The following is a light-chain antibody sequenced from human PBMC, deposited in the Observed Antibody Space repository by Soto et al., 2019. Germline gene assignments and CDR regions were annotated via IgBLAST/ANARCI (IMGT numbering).Light chain of an antibody. CDR3: QQYSDLPYT. J-gene: IGKJ2*01. Sequence: EIVLTQSPGTLSLSPRERASLPCRASQSVSSRNLAWYQQKPGQAPRLLIYGASSRATGIPDRFSGSGSVTDFTLTINRLEPEDFAVYYCQQYSDLPYTFGQGTKLEVK. V-gene: IGKV3-20*01. CDR2: GAS. CDR1: QSVSSRN.